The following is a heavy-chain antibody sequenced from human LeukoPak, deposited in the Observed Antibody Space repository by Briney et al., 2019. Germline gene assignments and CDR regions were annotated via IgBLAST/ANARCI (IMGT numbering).Heavy chain of an antibody. V-gene: IGHV1-18*01. CDR1: GYTFTSYG. CDR2: ISAYNGNT. Sequence: ASVKVSRKASGYTFTSYGISWVRQAPGQGLEWMGWISAYNGNTNYAQKLQGRVTMTTDTSTSTAYMELRSLRSDDTAVYYCARDACSSTSCYKSVDYWGQGTLVTVSS. J-gene: IGHJ4*02. D-gene: IGHD2-2*02. CDR3: ARDACSSTSCYKSVDY.